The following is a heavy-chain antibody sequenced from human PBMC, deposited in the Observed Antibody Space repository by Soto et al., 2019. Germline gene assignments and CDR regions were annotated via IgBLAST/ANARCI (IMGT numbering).Heavy chain of an antibody. Sequence: EAQLVESGGGLVQPGGSLRLSCAASGFTFSNYEMHWVRQAPGKGLEYVSGISNNGAHTDYAKSVKGRFTISRDNSENIVYHQMGRLRAEDMALYYCARRGYGSRWPNVYMDVWGKGTTVTVSS. CDR1: GFTFSNYE. CDR3: ARRGYGSRWPNVYMDV. V-gene: IGHV3-64*01. D-gene: IGHD6-13*01. CDR2: ISNNGAHT. J-gene: IGHJ6*03.